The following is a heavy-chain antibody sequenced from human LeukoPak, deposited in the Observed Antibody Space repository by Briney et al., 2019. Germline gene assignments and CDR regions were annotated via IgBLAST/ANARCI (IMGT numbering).Heavy chain of an antibody. CDR3: ARGAWFGSDYTALYYFDY. CDR2: INSDGSST. J-gene: IGHJ4*02. D-gene: IGHD3-16*01. Sequence: GGSLRLSCAASGFTFSSYWMHWVRQAPGKGLVWVSRINSDGSSTSYADSVKGRFTISRDNAKNTLYLQMNSLRAEDTAVYYCARGAWFGSDYTALYYFDYWGQGTLVTVSS. V-gene: IGHV3-74*01. CDR1: GFTFSSYW.